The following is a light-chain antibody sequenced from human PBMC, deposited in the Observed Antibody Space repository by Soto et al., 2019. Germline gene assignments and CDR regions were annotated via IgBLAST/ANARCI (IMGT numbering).Light chain of an antibody. V-gene: IGKV1-9*01. CDR2: AAS. CDR1: QGIGTY. Sequence: IQLTQSPSSLSASVGDRVTVTCRASQGIGTYLVWYQQKSGKAPKLLIYAASTLQSGVPSRFSGSGSGTDLTITISCLQSEDCETYYCQQYYSYPRTFGQGTKVDIK. J-gene: IGKJ1*01. CDR3: QQYYSYPRT.